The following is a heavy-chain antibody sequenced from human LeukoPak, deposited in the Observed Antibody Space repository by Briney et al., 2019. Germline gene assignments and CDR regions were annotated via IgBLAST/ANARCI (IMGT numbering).Heavy chain of an antibody. V-gene: IGHV1-18*01. CDR1: GYTFTSYS. D-gene: IGHD2-8*01. J-gene: IGHJ4*02. Sequence: ASVKVSCKASGYTFTSYSISWVRQAPGQGLEWMGWISAYDGNTNYAQKLQGRVTMTTDTSTSTAYMELRSLRSDDTAVYYCARRYCTNGVCDYYFDYWGQGTLVTVSS. CDR2: ISAYDGNT. CDR3: ARRYCTNGVCDYYFDY.